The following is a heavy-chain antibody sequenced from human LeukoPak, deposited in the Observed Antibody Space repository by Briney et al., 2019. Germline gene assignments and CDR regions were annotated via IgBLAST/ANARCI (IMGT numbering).Heavy chain of an antibody. D-gene: IGHD6-13*01. CDR3: ARIEEPGNRRLNF. J-gene: IGHJ4*02. CDR2: MNPNSGNT. CDR1: GYTFTTYD. V-gene: IGHV1-8*01. Sequence: ASVKVSCEASGYTFTTYDINWVRQAAGQGLEWMGWMNPNSGNTGNAQKFQGRVTMTRNTSISTAYMELTSLTSEDTAVYFCARIEEPGNRRLNFCGQGTLVTVSS.